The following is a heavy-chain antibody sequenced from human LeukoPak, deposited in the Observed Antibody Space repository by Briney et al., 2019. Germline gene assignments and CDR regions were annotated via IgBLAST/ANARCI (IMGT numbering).Heavy chain of an antibody. CDR3: ARGGIAVAGRNPMDV. CDR2: IGWNSGYI. J-gene: IGHJ6*02. CDR1: GFTFDDYA. D-gene: IGHD6-19*01. V-gene: IGHV3-9*01. Sequence: PGRSLRLSCAASGFTFDDYAMHWVRQAPGKGLEWVSGIGWNSGYIGYADSVKGRFTISRDNAKNSLYLQMNTLRAEDTALYYCARGGIAVAGRNPMDVWGQGTTVTVSS.